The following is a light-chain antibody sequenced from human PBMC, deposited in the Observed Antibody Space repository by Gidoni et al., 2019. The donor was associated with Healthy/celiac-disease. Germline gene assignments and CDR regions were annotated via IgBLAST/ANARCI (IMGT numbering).Light chain of an antibody. CDR2: DAS. J-gene: IGKJ2*02. CDR3: QQRSNWPPWT. CDR1: QSVSSY. V-gene: IGKV3-11*01. Sequence: ELVLTQSPATLSLSPGERATLSCRASQSVSSYLAWYQQKPGQAPRLLIYDASNRATGIPARFSGSGSGTDFTLTISSLEPEDFAVYYCQQRSNWPPWTFGQGTKLEIK.